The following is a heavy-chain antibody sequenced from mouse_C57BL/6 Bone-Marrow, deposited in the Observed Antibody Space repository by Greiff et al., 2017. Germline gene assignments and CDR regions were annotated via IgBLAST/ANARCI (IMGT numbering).Heavy chain of an antibody. Sequence: QVQLQQPGAELVKPGASVKLSCKASGYTFTSYWMQWVKQRPGKGLEWIGEIDPSDSSTNYNQKFKGQATLTVDTSSSTAYMQLSILTSEDSAVYYCARDGNWAYWYFDVWGTETTVTVSS. CDR2: IDPSDSST. CDR3: ARDGNWAYWYFDV. J-gene: IGHJ1*03. D-gene: IGHD2-1*01. V-gene: IGHV1-50*01. CDR1: GYTFTSYW.